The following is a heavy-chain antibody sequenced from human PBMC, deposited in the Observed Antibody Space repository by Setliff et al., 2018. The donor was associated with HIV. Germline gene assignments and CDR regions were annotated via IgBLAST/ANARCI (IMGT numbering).Heavy chain of an antibody. D-gene: IGHD1-26*01. J-gene: IGHJ3*02. CDR2: MYYSGST. CDR3: ARGRVGATTEATFDI. Sequence: KTSETLSLTCIVSGGSISGSSYYWGWIRQSPGKGLEWIGNMYYSGSTYYNPSFKSRVTISLDTSRNQFSLKLSSVTAADTAVYYCARGRVGATTEATFDIWGQGTMVTVSS. V-gene: IGHV4-39*07. CDR1: GGSISGSSYY.